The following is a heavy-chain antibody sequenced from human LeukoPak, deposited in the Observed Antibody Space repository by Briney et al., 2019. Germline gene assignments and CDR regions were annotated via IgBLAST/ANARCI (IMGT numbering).Heavy chain of an antibody. V-gene: IGHV3-23*01. Sequence: GGSLRLSCAASGFTFATYTMSWVRQIPGKGLEWVSAIRSSGDSTYYADSAKGRFTISRDNSKNTLYLQMNSLRAEDTAVYYCANGGAVTGTMYFQYWGQGTLVTVSS. D-gene: IGHD6-19*01. CDR1: GFTFATYT. CDR3: ANGGAVTGTMYFQY. J-gene: IGHJ1*01. CDR2: IRSSGDST.